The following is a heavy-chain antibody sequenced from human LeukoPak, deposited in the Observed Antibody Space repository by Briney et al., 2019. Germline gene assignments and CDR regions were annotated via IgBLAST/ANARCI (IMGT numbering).Heavy chain of an antibody. J-gene: IGHJ4*02. CDR1: GXTVSSNY. Sequence: GGSLRLSCAASGXTVSSNYLSWVRQAPGKGREWVFIIYSGGNTYYADYVKAPFTICRDNSKNSVYLQVNTLRAEATSVYYCAREQPRGIYFDYWGQGTPVTVSS. V-gene: IGHV3-53*01. CDR2: IYSGGNT. D-gene: IGHD6-13*01. CDR3: AREQPRGIYFDY.